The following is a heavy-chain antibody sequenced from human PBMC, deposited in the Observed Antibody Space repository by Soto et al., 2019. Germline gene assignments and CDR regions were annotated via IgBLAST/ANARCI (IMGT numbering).Heavy chain of an antibody. CDR2: IYTSGST. CDR1: DGSLNSYY. V-gene: IGHV4-4*07. J-gene: IGHJ4*02. CDR3: ARGFGSSWYYFDY. D-gene: IGHD2-2*01. Sequence: PSATLSLTCPVADGSLNSYYWRLIRRPAGKGLEWIGRIYTSGSTNYNPSLKSRVTMSVDTSKNQFSLKLSSVTAADTAGYYCARGFGSSWYYFDYWGQGTRVTVS.